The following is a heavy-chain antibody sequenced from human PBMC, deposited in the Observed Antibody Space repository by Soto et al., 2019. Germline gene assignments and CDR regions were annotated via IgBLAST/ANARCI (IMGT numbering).Heavy chain of an antibody. CDR2: ISSSSSYI. CDR1: GFPFSSYS. D-gene: IGHD3-3*01. V-gene: IGHV3-21*01. J-gene: IGHJ4*02. Sequence: SLSLSCAASGFPFSSYSMNWVRQAPGKGLEWVSSISSSSSYIYYADSVKGRFTISRDNAKNSLYLQMNSLRAEDTAVYYCARDARDDFWSGYYGYWGQGTLVTVSS. CDR3: ARDARDDFWSGYYGY.